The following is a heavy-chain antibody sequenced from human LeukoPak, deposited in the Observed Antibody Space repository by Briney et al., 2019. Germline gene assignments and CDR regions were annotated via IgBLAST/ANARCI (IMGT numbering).Heavy chain of an antibody. Sequence: GASVKVSCKASGYTFTSYGISWVRQAPGQGLEWMGWISAYNGNTNYAQKLQGRVTMTTDTSTSTAYMELRSLRSDDTAVYYCARGAYYCSSTSCYESDPSEYFQHWGQGTLVTVSS. CDR2: ISAYNGNT. V-gene: IGHV1-18*01. J-gene: IGHJ1*01. D-gene: IGHD2-2*01. CDR1: GYTFTSYG. CDR3: ARGAYYCSSTSCYESDPSEYFQH.